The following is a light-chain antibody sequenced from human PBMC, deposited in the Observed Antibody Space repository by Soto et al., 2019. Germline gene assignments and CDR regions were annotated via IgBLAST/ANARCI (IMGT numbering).Light chain of an antibody. Sequence: QLVLTQSPSASASLGASVKLTCTLSSGHSSYAIAWHQQQPEKGPRYLMKLNSDGSHSKGDGIPDRFSGSSSGAERYLTISFFQSEDVADYYRQTWGTGTFYVFGPGTKLTVL. CDR3: QTWGTGTFYV. J-gene: IGLJ1*01. V-gene: IGLV4-69*01. CDR1: SGHSSYA. CDR2: LNSDGSH.